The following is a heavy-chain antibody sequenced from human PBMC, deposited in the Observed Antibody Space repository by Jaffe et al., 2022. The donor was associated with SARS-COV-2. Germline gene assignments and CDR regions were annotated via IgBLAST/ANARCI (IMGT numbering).Heavy chain of an antibody. CDR3: ARGWSNTANLDY. CDR2: ISYDGSNK. J-gene: IGHJ4*02. V-gene: IGHV3-30*04. Sequence: QVQLVESGGGVVQPGRSLRLSCAASGFTFSSYAMHWVRQAPGKGLEWVAVISYDGSNKYYADSVKGRFTISRDNSKNTLYLQMNSLRAEDTAVYYCARGWSNTANLDYWGQGTLVTVSS. D-gene: IGHD2-8*01. CDR1: GFTFSSYA.